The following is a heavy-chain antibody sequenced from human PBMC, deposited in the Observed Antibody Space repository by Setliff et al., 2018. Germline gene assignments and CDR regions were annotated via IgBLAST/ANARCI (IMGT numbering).Heavy chain of an antibody. D-gene: IGHD3-3*01. Sequence: PSETLSLTCNVSGASIRNFYWTWIRQPPGKGLEWIGYVHFTGSTNYNPSLKSRVTMSVDVSKSQFSLKLSSVTAADTAVYYCARMTGFQYIDVWGKGTTVTVSS. CDR3: ARMTGFQYIDV. V-gene: IGHV4-59*01. J-gene: IGHJ6*03. CDR2: VHFTGST. CDR1: GASIRNFY.